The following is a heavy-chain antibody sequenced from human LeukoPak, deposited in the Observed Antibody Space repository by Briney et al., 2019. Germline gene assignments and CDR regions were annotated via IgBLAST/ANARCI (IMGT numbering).Heavy chain of an antibody. CDR3: ARVEYDILTGYYLGGTDY. CDR1: GFTFSDYY. V-gene: IGHV3-11*04. D-gene: IGHD3-9*01. J-gene: IGHJ4*02. Sequence: GGSLRLSCAASGFTFSDYYMSWIRQAPGKGLEWVSYISNSGSTIYYADSVKGRFTISRDNAKNSLYLQMNSLRAEDTAVYYCARVEYDILTGYYLGGTDYWGQGTLVTVSS. CDR2: ISNSGSTI.